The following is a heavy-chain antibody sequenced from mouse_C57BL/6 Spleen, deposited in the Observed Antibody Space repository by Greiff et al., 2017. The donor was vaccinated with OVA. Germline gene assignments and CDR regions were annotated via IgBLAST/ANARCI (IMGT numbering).Heavy chain of an antibody. Sequence: QVQLQQPGTELVKPGASVKLSCKASGYTFTSYWMHWVKQRPGQGLEWIGNINPSNGGTNYNEKFKSKATLTVDKSSSTAYMQLSSLTSEDSAVYYCARFFITTVVATGFDYWGQGTTLTVSS. CDR2: INPSNGGT. J-gene: IGHJ2*01. V-gene: IGHV1-53*01. D-gene: IGHD1-1*01. CDR1: GYTFTSYW. CDR3: ARFFITTVVATGFDY.